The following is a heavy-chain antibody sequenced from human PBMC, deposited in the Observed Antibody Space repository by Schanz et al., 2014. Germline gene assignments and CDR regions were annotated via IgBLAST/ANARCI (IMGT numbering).Heavy chain of an antibody. Sequence: QVQVEQSGSELKKPGAAVKISCKGSADTFSNYAVNWVRQAPGQGLEWMGWIDTNTGDATFAQGFTGRFVYTLDASVTTAYLEISSLKAEDTAVYYCARGYSGYSHFDYWGQGALVTVSS. CDR3: ARGYSGYSHFDY. J-gene: IGHJ4*02. CDR1: ADTFSNYA. V-gene: IGHV7-4-1*02. CDR2: IDTNTGDA. D-gene: IGHD5-12*01.